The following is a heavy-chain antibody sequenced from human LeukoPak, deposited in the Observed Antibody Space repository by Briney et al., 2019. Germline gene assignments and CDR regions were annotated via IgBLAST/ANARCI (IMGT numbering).Heavy chain of an antibody. V-gene: IGHV3-30*18. D-gene: IGHD6-19*01. CDR1: GFTFRSYG. J-gene: IGHJ1*01. CDR2: ISYDGSNK. Sequence: GGSLRLSCAASGFTFRSYGMHWVRQAPGKGLEWVAIISYDGSNKYYADSVKGRFTISRDNSENTLYLQMNSLRAEDTAVYYCAKDSSGWYGSRRTTDFQHWGQGALVTVSS. CDR3: AKDSSGWYGSRRTTDFQH.